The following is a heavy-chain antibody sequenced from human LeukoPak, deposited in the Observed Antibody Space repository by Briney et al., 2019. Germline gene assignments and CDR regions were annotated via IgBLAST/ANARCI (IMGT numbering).Heavy chain of an antibody. D-gene: IGHD6-19*01. CDR3: VRGSNGWSGMDV. CDR2: ISYDGSNK. V-gene: IGHV3-30-3*01. CDR1: GFTFSSYA. J-gene: IGHJ6*02. Sequence: QPGRSLRLSCAASGFTFSSYAMHWVRQAPGKGLEWVAVISYDGSNKYYADSVKGRFTISRDNAKNTLYLQMNSLRAEDTAVYYCVRGSNGWSGMDVWGQGTTVTVSS.